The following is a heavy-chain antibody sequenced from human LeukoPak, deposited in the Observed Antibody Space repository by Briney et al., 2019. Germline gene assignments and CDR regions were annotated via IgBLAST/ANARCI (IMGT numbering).Heavy chain of an antibody. CDR1: GFTFSNYW. CDR3: ARGGDF. Sequence: GGSLRLSCEGSGFTFSNYWMGWVRQAPGKGLQWVANIKTDGSEKYYVDSVKGRFTISRDNAKNSLYLQMNSLRAEDTAVYYCARGGDFWGQGTLVTVSS. CDR2: IKTDGSEK. V-gene: IGHV3-7*01. J-gene: IGHJ4*02. D-gene: IGHD3-3*01.